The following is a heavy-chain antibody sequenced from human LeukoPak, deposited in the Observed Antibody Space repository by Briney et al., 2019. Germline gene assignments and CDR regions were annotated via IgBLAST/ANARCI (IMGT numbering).Heavy chain of an antibody. CDR3: ARQGAAAGNDY. J-gene: IGHJ4*02. D-gene: IGHD6-13*01. CDR2: ICPGDSDT. V-gene: IGHV5-51*01. CDR1: GYSFTNYW. Sequence: GESLKISCKGSGYSFTNYWIGWVRQMPGKGLEWMATICPGDSDTRYSPSFQGQVTISADKSISTAYLQWSSLKASDTAMYYCARQGAAAGNDYWGQGTLVTVSS.